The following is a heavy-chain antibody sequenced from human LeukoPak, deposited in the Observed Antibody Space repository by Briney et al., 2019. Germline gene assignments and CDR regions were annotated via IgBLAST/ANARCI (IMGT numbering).Heavy chain of an antibody. CDR2: INAGNGNT. J-gene: IGHJ4*02. CDR3: ARGRRLLWFGESYFDY. Sequence: ASVKVSCKASGYTFTSYAMHWVRQAPGQRLEWMGWINAGNGNTKYSQKFQGRVTITRDTSASTAYMELSSLRSEDTAVYYCARGRRLLWFGESYFDYWGQGTLVTVSS. D-gene: IGHD3-10*01. CDR1: GYTFTSYA. V-gene: IGHV1-3*01.